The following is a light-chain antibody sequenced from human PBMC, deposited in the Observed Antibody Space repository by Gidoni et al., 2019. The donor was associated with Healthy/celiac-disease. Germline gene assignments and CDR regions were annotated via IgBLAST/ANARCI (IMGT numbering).Light chain of an antibody. Sequence: DIQLTQSPSSLSASVGDRVTITCRASQSISSYLNWYQQKPGKAPKVLIYAASSLQSGVPSRFSGSGSGTEFTFTISSLQLEDFATYYCQQTYSIPPTFGLGTKVEIK. V-gene: IGKV1-39*01. CDR3: QQTYSIPPT. J-gene: IGKJ1*01. CDR2: AAS. CDR1: QSISSY.